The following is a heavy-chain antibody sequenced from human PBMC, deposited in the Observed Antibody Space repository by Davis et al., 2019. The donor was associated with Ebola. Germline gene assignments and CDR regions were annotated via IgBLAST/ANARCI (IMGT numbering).Heavy chain of an antibody. CDR3: ARDGAGGAARGFDY. Sequence: PSETLSLTCAVYGGSFSGYYWSWIRQPPGKGLEWIGEINHSGSTNHNPSLKSRVTISVDTSKNQFSLKLSSVTAADTAVYYCARDGAGGAARGFDYWGQGTLVTVSS. J-gene: IGHJ4*02. D-gene: IGHD6-6*01. CDR2: INHSGST. CDR1: GGSFSGYY. V-gene: IGHV4-34*01.